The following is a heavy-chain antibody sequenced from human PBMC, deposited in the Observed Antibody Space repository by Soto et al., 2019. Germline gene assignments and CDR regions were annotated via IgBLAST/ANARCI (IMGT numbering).Heavy chain of an antibody. CDR2: ISYDGSNK. CDR3: ARDGDVLDAFDI. D-gene: IGHD7-27*01. Sequence: QVQLVESGGGVVQPGRSLRLSCAASGFTFSSYAMHWVRQAPGKGLEWVAVISYDGSNKYYADSVKGRFTISRDNSKNTLYRQMNSLRAEDTAVYYCARDGDVLDAFDIWGQGTMVTVSS. CDR1: GFTFSSYA. V-gene: IGHV3-30-3*01. J-gene: IGHJ3*02.